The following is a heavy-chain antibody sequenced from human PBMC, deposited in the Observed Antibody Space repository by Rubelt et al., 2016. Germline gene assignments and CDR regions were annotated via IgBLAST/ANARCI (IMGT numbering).Heavy chain of an antibody. Sequence: GGGLVQPGGSLRLSCEASGFTFSSYWMHWVRQAPGKGLEWVATIKEDGSEKYYVDSVKGRFTISRDNAKNSLYLQMNSLRAEDTAVYYCARAKSSGWYFWDYWGQGTLVTVSA. CDR2: IKEDGSEK. D-gene: IGHD6-19*01. J-gene: IGHJ4*02. CDR1: GFTFSSYW. CDR3: ARAKSSGWYFWDY. V-gene: IGHV3-7*01.